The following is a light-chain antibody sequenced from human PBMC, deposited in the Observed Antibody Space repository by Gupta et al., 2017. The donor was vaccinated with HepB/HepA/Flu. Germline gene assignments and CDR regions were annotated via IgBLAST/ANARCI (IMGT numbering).Light chain of an antibody. V-gene: IGKV3-20*01. Sequence: EIVLTQSPGTLALSPGERATLSCRASQSIGSSYLAWYQQKPGQAPRLLIYGASNRATGIPDRFSGSGSGTXFSLTIXRLEAEDFAVYYCQQYGSSPITFGXGTRLEIK. J-gene: IGKJ5*01. CDR1: QSIGSSY. CDR2: GAS. CDR3: QQYGSSPIT.